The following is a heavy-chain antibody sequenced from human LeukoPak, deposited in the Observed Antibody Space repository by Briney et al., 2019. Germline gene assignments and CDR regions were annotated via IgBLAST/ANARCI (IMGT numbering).Heavy chain of an antibody. D-gene: IGHD1-14*01. CDR1: GFTFSDYY. J-gene: IGHJ4*02. CDR2: IKTDGSDK. V-gene: IGHV3-7*01. Sequence: GGSLRLSCAASGFTFSDYYMSWIRQAPGKGLEWVANIKTDGSDKYYVDSVKGRFTITRDNAKNSLSLQMNSLRAEDTAVYYCARGQNWNHDYWGQGTLVTVSS. CDR3: ARGQNWNHDY.